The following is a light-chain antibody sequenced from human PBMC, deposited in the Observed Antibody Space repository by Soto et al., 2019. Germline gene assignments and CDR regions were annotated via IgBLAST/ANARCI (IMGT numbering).Light chain of an antibody. CDR2: AAS. CDR1: ESLSGN. Sequence: EVVMTQSPATLSVSPGERATLSCRASESLSGNLAWYQQKPGQAPRLLIYAASTRATGIPARFSGSGSGTDFTLTISSLEPEDFAVYYCQQRSIWPLTFGGGTKVGIK. CDR3: QQRSIWPLT. V-gene: IGKV3-11*01. J-gene: IGKJ4*01.